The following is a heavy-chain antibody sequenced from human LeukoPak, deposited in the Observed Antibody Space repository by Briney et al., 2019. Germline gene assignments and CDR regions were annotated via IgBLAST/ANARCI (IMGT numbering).Heavy chain of an antibody. V-gene: IGHV5-51*01. J-gene: IGHJ6*02. CDR3: ARLIGGGPNYYGMDV. D-gene: IGHD3-10*01. CDR1: GYSFTGYW. Sequence: GESLKISCKVSGYSFTGYWIGWVRRMPGKGLEWMGIIYPGDSDTRYSPSFQGQVTISADRSINTAYLQRSSLKASDTATYYCARLIGGGPNYYGMDVWGQGTTVTVPS. CDR2: IYPGDSDT.